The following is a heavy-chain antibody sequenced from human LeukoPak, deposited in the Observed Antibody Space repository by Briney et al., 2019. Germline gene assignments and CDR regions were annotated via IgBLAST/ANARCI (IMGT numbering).Heavy chain of an antibody. Sequence: PGGSLRLSCAASGFTFSSYAMSWVRQAPGKGLEWVSAISGSGGSTYYAGSVKGRFTISRDNSKNTLYLQMNSLRAEDTAVYYCAKVGYSYYYYYMDVWGKGTTVTVSS. CDR1: GFTFSSYA. D-gene: IGHD6-25*01. CDR2: ISGSGGST. J-gene: IGHJ6*03. V-gene: IGHV3-23*01. CDR3: AKVGYSYYYYYMDV.